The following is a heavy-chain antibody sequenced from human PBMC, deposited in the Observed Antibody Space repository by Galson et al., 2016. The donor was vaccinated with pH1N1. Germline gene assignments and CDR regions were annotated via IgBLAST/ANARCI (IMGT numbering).Heavy chain of an antibody. CDR3: VRKIGGDSSY. Sequence: SLRLSCAASGFTLSNFWMSWVRQAPGKGLEWVANINQGGSERHYVDSVKGRSTISRDNAKNSMYLQMNSLRAADTAVYYCVRKIGGDSSYWGQGVLVTVSS. D-gene: IGHD2-21*02. CDR2: INQGGSER. J-gene: IGHJ4*02. V-gene: IGHV3-7*03. CDR1: GFTLSNFW.